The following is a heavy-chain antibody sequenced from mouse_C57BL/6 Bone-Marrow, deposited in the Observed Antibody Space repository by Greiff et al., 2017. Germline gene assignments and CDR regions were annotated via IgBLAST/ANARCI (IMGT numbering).Heavy chain of an antibody. V-gene: IGHV14-4*01. CDR1: GFNIKDDY. D-gene: IGHD1-1*02. J-gene: IGHJ2*01. CDR2: SDPENGDA. CDR3: TSRGSCGLFDY. Sequence: VQLQQSGAELVRPGASVKLSCTASGFNIKDDYMHWVKQRPEQGLEWIGWSDPENGDAEYASKFQGQATITADTSSNTAYLQLSGLTSEGTAVYYCTSRGSCGLFDYWGQGTTLTVSA.